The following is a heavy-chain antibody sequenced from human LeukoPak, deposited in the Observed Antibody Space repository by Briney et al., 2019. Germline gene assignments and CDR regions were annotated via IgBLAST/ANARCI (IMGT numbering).Heavy chain of an antibody. Sequence: ASVKVSCKASGYTFTGYYMHWVRQAPGQGLEWMGWINPNSGGTNYAQKFQGRVTMTRDTSISTAYMELSRLRSDDTAVYYCAREFGYVGVRSILPRSPDHWGQGTLVTVSS. CDR1: GYTFTGYY. CDR2: INPNSGGT. V-gene: IGHV1-2*02. D-gene: IGHD6-6*01. CDR3: AREFGYVGVRSILPRSPDH. J-gene: IGHJ5*02.